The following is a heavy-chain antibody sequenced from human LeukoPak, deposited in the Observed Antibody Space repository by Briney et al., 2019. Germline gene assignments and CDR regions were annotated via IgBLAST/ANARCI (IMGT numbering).Heavy chain of an antibody. D-gene: IGHD3-16*02. CDR1: GGSISSGDYY. V-gene: IGHV4-30-4*08. Sequence: SETLSLTCSVSGGSISSGDYYWSWIRQPPGKGLEWIGYIYYSGSTYYNPSLKSRVTISVDTSKNQFSLKLSSVTAADTAVYYCARGGSYLYYFDYWGQGTLVTVSS. CDR3: ARGGSYLYYFDY. CDR2: IYYSGST. J-gene: IGHJ4*02.